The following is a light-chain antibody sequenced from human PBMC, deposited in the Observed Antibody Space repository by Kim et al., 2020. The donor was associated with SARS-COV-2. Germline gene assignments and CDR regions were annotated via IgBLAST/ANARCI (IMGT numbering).Light chain of an antibody. CDR2: EDN. Sequence: NFMLTQPHSVSESPGKTVTISCTRSSGSIASSYVQWYQQRPGSAPRTLIYEDNQRHSGVPDRFSGSVDTSANSASLTISGLQTEDEADYYCQSYDMHNREIFGGGTTLTVL. CDR3: QSYDMHNREI. J-gene: IGLJ2*01. V-gene: IGLV6-57*04. CDR1: SGSIASSY.